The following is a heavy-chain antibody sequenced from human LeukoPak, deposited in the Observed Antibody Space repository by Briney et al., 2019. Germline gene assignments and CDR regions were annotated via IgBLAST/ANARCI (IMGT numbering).Heavy chain of an antibody. CDR2: ISYDGSNK. CDR1: GFTFSSYG. D-gene: IGHD3-9*01. Sequence: PGRSLRLSCAASGFTFSSYGMHWVRQAPGKGLEWVAVISYDGSNKYYADSVKGRFTISRDNSKNTLYLQMNSLRAEDTAVYYCAKVHPKDILTGYFDYWGQGTLVTVSS. CDR3: AKVHPKDILTGYFDY. J-gene: IGHJ4*02. V-gene: IGHV3-30*18.